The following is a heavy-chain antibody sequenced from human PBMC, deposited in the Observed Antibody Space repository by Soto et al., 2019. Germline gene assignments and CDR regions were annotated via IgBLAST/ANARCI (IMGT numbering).Heavy chain of an antibody. Sequence: EVHLLESGGGLVQPGGSLRLSCAASGFSFNSCTMVWVRQAPGKGLEWVSVISARGGSSYFADSVKGLFTISRDNSKNVLSLEMNSLRAEDTAIYFCAKGSIEYSASVDNWGQGTLVLVSS. J-gene: IGHJ4*02. CDR2: ISARGGSS. CDR1: GFSFNSCT. D-gene: IGHD5-12*01. CDR3: AKGSIEYSASVDN. V-gene: IGHV3-23*01.